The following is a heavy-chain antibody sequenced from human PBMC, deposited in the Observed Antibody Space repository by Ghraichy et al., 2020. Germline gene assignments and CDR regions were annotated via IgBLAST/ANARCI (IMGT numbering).Heavy chain of an antibody. CDR1: GGSISSSSYY. Sequence: SETLSLTCTVSGGSISSSSYYWGWIRQPPGKGLEWIGSIYYSGSTYYNPSLKSRVTISVDTSKNQFSLKLSSVTAADTAVYYCARYRGGTPLGSYYVDYWGQGTLVTVSS. V-gene: IGHV4-39*01. CDR3: ARYRGGTPLGSYYVDY. D-gene: IGHD1-26*01. CDR2: IYYSGST. J-gene: IGHJ4*02.